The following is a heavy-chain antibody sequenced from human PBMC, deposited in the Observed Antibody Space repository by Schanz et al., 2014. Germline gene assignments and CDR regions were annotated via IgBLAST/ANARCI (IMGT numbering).Heavy chain of an antibody. D-gene: IGHD3-10*01. CDR2: ISSGSSYA. CDR1: GFTFRDYY. V-gene: IGHV3-11*05. CDR3: ARDCDDRRGYGSGYCVGDCMDV. J-gene: IGHJ6*02. Sequence: GGSLRLSCAASGFTFRDYYMSWIRQAPGKGLEWVSDISSGSSYANYADSVKGRFTISRDNAKNSLYLQMNSLRAEDTAVYYCARDCDDRRGYGSGYCVGDCMDVWGQGTTVTVSS.